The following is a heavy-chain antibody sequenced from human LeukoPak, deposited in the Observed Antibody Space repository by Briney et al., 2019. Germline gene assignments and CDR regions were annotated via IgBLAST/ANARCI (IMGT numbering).Heavy chain of an antibody. CDR2: IYPGDSDT. J-gene: IGHJ4*02. V-gene: IGHV5-51*01. CDR3: ARCFTMVRGVISAFDY. D-gene: IGHD3-10*01. CDR1: GYSFTSYW. Sequence: GESLKISCKGSGYSFTSYWIGWVRQMPGKGLECMGIIYPGDSDTRYSPSFQGQVTISADKSISTAYLQWSSLKASDTAMYYCARCFTMVRGVISAFDYWGQGTLVTVSS.